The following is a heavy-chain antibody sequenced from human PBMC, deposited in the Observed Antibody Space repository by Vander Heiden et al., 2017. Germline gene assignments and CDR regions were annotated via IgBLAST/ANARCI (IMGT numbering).Heavy chain of an antibody. CDR2: IRSKAYGGTT. CDR1: GFTFGDSA. D-gene: IGHD3-22*01. CDR3: TRDDPDYYDSSGYYYLF. J-gene: IGHJ4*02. Sequence: EVQLVESGGGLVQPGRSLRLSCTASGFTFGDSAMGWFRQAPGKGLEWVGFIRSKAYGGTTEYAASVKGRFTISRDDSKSIAYLQMNSLKTEDTAVYYCTRDDPDYYDSSGYYYLFWGQGTLVTVSS. V-gene: IGHV3-49*03.